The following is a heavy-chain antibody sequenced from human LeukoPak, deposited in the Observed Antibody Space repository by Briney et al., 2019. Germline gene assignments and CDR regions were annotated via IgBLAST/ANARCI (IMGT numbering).Heavy chain of an antibody. CDR1: GFSFSTYD. CDR3: AKVAKGITIFGVVILNNWFDP. J-gene: IGHJ5*02. D-gene: IGHD3-3*01. V-gene: IGHV3-23*01. Sequence: GGSLRLSCAASGFSFSTYDMSWVRQAPGKGLEWVSAISGSGGSTYYADSVKGRFTISRDNSKNTLYLQMNSLRAEDTAVYYCAKVAKGITIFGVVILNNWFDPWGQGTLVTVSS. CDR2: ISGSGGST.